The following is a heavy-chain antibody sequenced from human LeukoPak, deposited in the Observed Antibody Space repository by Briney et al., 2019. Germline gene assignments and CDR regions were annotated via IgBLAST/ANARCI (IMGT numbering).Heavy chain of an antibody. CDR1: GGSLSTYY. CDR3: ARSRGRKVTPFDY. V-gene: IGHV4-4*09. J-gene: IGHJ4*02. D-gene: IGHD3-10*01. Sequence: SETLSLTCTVSGGSLSTYYWSWIRQPPAKGLEWIGYIYTSGSTDYTPSLKSRVTISLDTSNNQSSLNLNSVTAADTAVYYCARSRGRKVTPFDYWGQGILVTVSS. CDR2: IYTSGST.